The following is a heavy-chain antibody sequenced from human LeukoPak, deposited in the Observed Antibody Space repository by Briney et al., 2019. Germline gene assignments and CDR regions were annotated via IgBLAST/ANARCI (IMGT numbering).Heavy chain of an antibody. D-gene: IGHD2-2*02. Sequence: ASVKVSCKASGGTFSSYAISWVRQAPGQGLEWMGGIIPIFGTANYAQKFQGRITITADKSTGTAYMELSSLRSEDTAVYYCARGGSLDVVPAAIRKTHQLDYWGQGTLVTVSS. J-gene: IGHJ4*02. CDR3: ARGGSLDVVPAAIRKTHQLDY. CDR1: GGTFSSYA. CDR2: IIPIFGTA. V-gene: IGHV1-69*06.